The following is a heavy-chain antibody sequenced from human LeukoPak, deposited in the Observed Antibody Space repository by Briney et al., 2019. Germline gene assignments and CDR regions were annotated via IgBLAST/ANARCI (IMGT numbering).Heavy chain of an antibody. CDR1: GFTFSSYA. Sequence: GGSLRLSCAASGFTFSSYAMSWVRQAQGKGLEWASAISESGGSTFYADSVKGRFTISRDNSKNTLYLQMNSLRAEDTAVYYCAKGITGTGSYSVADHWGQGILVTVSS. V-gene: IGHV3-23*01. J-gene: IGHJ4*02. CDR2: ISESGGST. D-gene: IGHD1-26*01. CDR3: AKGITGTGSYSVADH.